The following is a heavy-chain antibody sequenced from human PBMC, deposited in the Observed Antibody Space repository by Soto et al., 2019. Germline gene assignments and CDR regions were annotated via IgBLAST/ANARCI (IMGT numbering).Heavy chain of an antibody. Sequence: PSETLSLTCTVSGGSISSSSYYWGWIRQPPGKGLEWIGSIYYSGSTYYNPSLKSRVTISVDTSKNQFSLKLSSVTAADTAVYYCARGHIVVVPAASFWFDPWGQGTLVTVSS. CDR3: ARGHIVVVPAASFWFDP. CDR1: GGSISSSSYY. CDR2: IYYSGST. V-gene: IGHV4-39*07. J-gene: IGHJ5*02. D-gene: IGHD2-2*01.